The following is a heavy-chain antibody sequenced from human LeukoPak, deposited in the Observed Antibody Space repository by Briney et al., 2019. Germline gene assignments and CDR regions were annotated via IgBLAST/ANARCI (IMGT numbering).Heavy chain of an antibody. CDR3: TKGGVVSAFGY. Sequence: GGSLRLSCAASGFSFGTYAMTWVRQAPGKGRECVSTVSGSGGNTYYTHSVKGRFTISRDNSKNTLFLQMSSLRAEDTALYYCTKGGVVSAFGYWGQGVLVIVSS. CDR2: VSGSGGNT. V-gene: IGHV3-23*01. CDR1: GFSFGTYA. J-gene: IGHJ4*02. D-gene: IGHD3-22*01.